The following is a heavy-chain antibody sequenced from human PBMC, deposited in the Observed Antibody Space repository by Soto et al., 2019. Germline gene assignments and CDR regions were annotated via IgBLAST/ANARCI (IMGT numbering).Heavy chain of an antibody. CDR2: ISYDGSNK. CDR1: GFTFSSYG. J-gene: IGHJ4*02. Sequence: GGSLRLSCAASGFTFSSYGMHWVRQAPGKGLEWVAVISYDGSNKYYADSVKGRFTISRDNSKNTLYLQMNSLRAEDTAVYYCAKDRIEQWLVPSSYFDYWGQGTLVTVSS. V-gene: IGHV3-30*18. CDR3: AKDRIEQWLVPSSYFDY. D-gene: IGHD6-19*01.